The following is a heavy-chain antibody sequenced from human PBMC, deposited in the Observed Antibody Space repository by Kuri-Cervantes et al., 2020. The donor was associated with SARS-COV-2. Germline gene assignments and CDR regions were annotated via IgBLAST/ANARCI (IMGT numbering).Heavy chain of an antibody. CDR1: GFTFSSYW. CDR3: ARVAGEGPIYYYYMDV. Sequence: GGSLRLSCAASGFTFSSYWMSWVRQAPGKGLEWVAVISYDGSNKYYADSVKGRFTISRDNSKNTLYLHMNSLRGDDTAVYYCARVAGEGPIYYYYMDVWGKGTTVTVSS. J-gene: IGHJ6*03. CDR2: ISYDGSNK. D-gene: IGHD3-10*01. V-gene: IGHV3-30-3*01.